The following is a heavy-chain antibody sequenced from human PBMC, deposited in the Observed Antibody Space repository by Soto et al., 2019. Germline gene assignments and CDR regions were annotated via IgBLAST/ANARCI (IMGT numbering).Heavy chain of an antibody. CDR3: ARGTGTTWGVFDY. CDR1: GGTFSSKG. CDR2: IIPIFDTE. Sequence: QVQLVQSGTEMKKPGSSVKVSCKASGGTFSSKGISWVRQAPGQGLEWMGAIIPIFDTEHYAQKFQGRLTITADDSTATAYMELSSLRSEDTAVYYCARGTGTTWGVFDYWGQGTLVTVSS. D-gene: IGHD1-1*01. J-gene: IGHJ4*02. V-gene: IGHV1-69*01.